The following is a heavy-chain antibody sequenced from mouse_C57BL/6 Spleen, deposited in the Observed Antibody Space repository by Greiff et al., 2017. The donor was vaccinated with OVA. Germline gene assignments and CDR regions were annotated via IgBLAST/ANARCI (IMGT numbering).Heavy chain of an antibody. CDR2: IDPSDSYT. V-gene: IGHV1-59*01. Sequence: QVQLQQPGAELVRPGTSVKLSCKASGYTFTSYWLHWVKQRPGQGLEWIGVIDPSDSYTNYHQKFKGKATLTVDTSSSTAYMQLSSLTSEDSAVYYCARKQLYGSGGDYAMDYWGQGTSVTVSS. CDR3: ARKQLYGSGGDYAMDY. D-gene: IGHD1-1*01. CDR1: GYTFTSYW. J-gene: IGHJ4*01.